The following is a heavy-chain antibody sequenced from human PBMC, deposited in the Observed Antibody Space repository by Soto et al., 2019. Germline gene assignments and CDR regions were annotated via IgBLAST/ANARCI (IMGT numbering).Heavy chain of an antibody. J-gene: IGHJ4*02. CDR2: INAGNGNT. CDR3: AREVNGSPFDY. CDR1: GYTFTSYA. Sequence: ASVKVSCXASGYTFTSYAMHWVRQAPGQRLEWMGWINAGNGNTKYSQKFQGRVTITRDTSASTAYMELSSLRSEDTAVYYCAREVNGSPFDYWGQGTLVTVSS. V-gene: IGHV1-3*01. D-gene: IGHD1-26*01.